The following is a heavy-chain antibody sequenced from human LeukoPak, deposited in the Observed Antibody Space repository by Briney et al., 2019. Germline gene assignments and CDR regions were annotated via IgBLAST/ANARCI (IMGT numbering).Heavy chain of an antibody. V-gene: IGHV4-39*01. D-gene: IGHD6-13*01. CDR1: GGSISSSSYY. CDR3: ARRSQAAAGRGIDY. CDR2: MSNSGST. J-gene: IGHJ4*02. Sequence: SETLSLTCTVSGGSISSSSYYWGWIRQSPGKGLEWIGTMSNSGSTYYNPSLKSRVTISGDTAKIQFSLKLSSVTAADTAVYYCARRSQAAAGRGIDYWGQGTLVTVSS.